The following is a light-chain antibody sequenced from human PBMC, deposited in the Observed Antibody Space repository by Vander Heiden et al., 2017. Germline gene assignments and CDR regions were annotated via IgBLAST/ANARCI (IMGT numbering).Light chain of an antibody. J-gene: IGKJ4*01. CDR2: AAS. Sequence: DLQMTQSPSSLSASVGDRVTITCRASQSISSYLNWYQQKPGKAPKLLIYAASSLQSGVPSRFSGSGSGTDFTLTISSLQPEDFATCYCQQSYSTLLTFGGGTKVEIK. CDR1: QSISSY. V-gene: IGKV1-39*01. CDR3: QQSYSTLLT.